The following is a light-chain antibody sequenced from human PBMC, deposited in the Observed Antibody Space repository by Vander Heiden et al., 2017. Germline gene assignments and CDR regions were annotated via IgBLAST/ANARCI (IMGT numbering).Light chain of an antibody. J-gene: IGKJ3*01. CDR2: DAS. Sequence: DIQMTQSPSSLSASVGDRVTITCQASQDISNYLNWYQQKQGKAPKLLIYDASNLETGVPTRFSGSASRTDFTITISRLQPEDITTYYCQQYDNPPFFGPGTKVDIK. CDR1: QDISNY. V-gene: IGKV1-33*01. CDR3: QQYDNPPF.